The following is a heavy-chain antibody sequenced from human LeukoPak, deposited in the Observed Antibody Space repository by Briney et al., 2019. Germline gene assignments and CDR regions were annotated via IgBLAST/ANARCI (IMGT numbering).Heavy chain of an antibody. CDR3: ACIAAAGTGRDAFDI. Sequence: ASVKVSCKASGGTFSSYAISWVRQAPGQGLEWMGGIIPIFGTANYAQKFQGRVTITADESTSTAYMELSSLRSEDTAVYYCACIAAAGTGRDAFDIWGQGTMVTVSS. CDR2: IIPIFGTA. V-gene: IGHV1-69*13. J-gene: IGHJ3*02. D-gene: IGHD6-13*01. CDR1: GGTFSSYA.